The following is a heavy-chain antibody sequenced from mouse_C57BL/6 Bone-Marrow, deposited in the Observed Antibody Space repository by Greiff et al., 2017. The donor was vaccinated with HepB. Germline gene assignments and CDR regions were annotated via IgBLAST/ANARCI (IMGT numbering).Heavy chain of an antibody. CDR2: IDPEDGDT. Sequence: VQLQQPGAELVRPGASVKLSCTASGFNIKDYYMHWVKQRPEQGLEWIGRIDPEDGDTEYAPKFQGKATMTADTSSNTAYLQLSSLTSEDTAVYYCTLYDYDEGRFDYWGQGTTLTVSS. J-gene: IGHJ2*01. V-gene: IGHV14-1*01. CDR3: TLYDYDEGRFDY. D-gene: IGHD2-4*01. CDR1: GFNIKDYY.